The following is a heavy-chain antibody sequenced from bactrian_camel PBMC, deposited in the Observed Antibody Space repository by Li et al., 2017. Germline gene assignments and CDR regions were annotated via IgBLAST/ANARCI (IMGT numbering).Heavy chain of an antibody. V-gene: IGHV3S61*01. CDR1: GYSIKPNC. Sequence: HVQLVESGGASVQAGGSLRLSCVVSGYSIKPNCIGWFRQAPGKEREGVATIWTRASNTYYADSVKGRFTISQDNGRNALFLQMNSLKPEDTAMYYCAADCVGVFPQAVKYWGQGTQVTVS. CDR3: AADCVGVFPQAVKY. D-gene: IGHD1*01. J-gene: IGHJ4*01. CDR2: IWTRASNT.